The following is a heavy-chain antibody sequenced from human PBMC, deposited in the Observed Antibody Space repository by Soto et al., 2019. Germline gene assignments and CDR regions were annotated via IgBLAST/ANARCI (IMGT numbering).Heavy chain of an antibody. CDR2: IGTAGDT. CDR3: ARARRGTSSWDYYYYMDV. D-gene: IGHD2-2*01. J-gene: IGHJ6*03. CDR1: GFTFSSYD. Sequence: WGSLRLSCAASGFTFSSYDMHWVRQATGKGLEWVSAIGTAGDTYYPGSVKGRFTISRENAKNSLYLQMNSLRAGDTAVYYCARARRGTSSWDYYYYMDVWGKGTTVTVSS. V-gene: IGHV3-13*01.